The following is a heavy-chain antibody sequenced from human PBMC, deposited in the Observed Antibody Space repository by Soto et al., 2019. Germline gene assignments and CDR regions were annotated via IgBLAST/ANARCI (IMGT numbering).Heavy chain of an antibody. CDR2: IYRSGST. D-gene: IGHD5-12*01. CDR3: ARFLLGGYDSI. V-gene: IGHV4-4*02. Sequence: SETLSLTCAVSSGSISSSNWWSWVRQPPGKGLEWIGEIYRSGSTNYNPSLKSRVTISVDTSKNQFSLKLSSVTAADTAVYYCARFLLGGYDSIWGQRTMVTVSS. J-gene: IGHJ3*02. CDR1: SGSISSSNW.